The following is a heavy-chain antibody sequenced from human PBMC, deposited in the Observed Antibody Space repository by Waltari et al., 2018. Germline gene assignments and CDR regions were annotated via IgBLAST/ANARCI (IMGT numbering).Heavy chain of an antibody. CDR1: GFSLSHFG. CDR2: VSFDGSTT. CDR3: AKDAFGNTYLDH. Sequence: QVQLVESGGGVVQPGMSLRLSCAASGFSLSHFGMHWVRQAPGKGLGCVAFVSFDGSTTYYADSVRGRFTISRDNSKKTLYLDIYTLRVDDTAIYYCAKDAFGNTYLDHWGQGTLVTVSS. V-gene: IGHV3-30*02. D-gene: IGHD3-10*01. J-gene: IGHJ5*02.